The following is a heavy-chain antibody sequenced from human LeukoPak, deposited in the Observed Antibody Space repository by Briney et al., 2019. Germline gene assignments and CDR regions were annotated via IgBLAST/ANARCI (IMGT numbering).Heavy chain of an antibody. CDR3: ARILRRLGNWFDP. J-gene: IGHJ5*02. CDR2: INPNSGGT. Sequence: ASVKVSCKASGYTFTSYGISWVRQAPGQGLEWMGWINPNSGGTNYAQKFQGRVTMTRDTSISTAYMELSSLRSEDTAVYYCARILRRLGNWFDPWGQGTLVTVSS. CDR1: GYTFTSYG. V-gene: IGHV1-2*02. D-gene: IGHD2-15*01.